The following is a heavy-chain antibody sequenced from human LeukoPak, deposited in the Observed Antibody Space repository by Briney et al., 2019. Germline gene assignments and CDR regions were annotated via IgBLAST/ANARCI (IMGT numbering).Heavy chain of an antibody. CDR2: INPSGGST. J-gene: IGHJ4*02. CDR1: GYTFTSYY. CDR3: ARDTQQNYDFWSGYSFDY. Sequence: ASVKVSCKASGYTFTSYYMHWVRQAPGQGLEWMGIINPSGGSTSYAQKFQGRVTTTRDTSTSTVYMELSSLRSEDTAVYYCARDTQQNYDFWSGYSFDYWGQGTLVTVSS. V-gene: IGHV1-46*03. D-gene: IGHD3-3*01.